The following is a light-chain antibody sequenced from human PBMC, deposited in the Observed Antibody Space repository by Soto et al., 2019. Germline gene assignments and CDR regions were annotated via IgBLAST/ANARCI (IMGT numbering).Light chain of an antibody. CDR2: LNSDGSH. V-gene: IGLV4-69*01. J-gene: IGLJ3*02. Sequence: QSVLTQSPSASASLGASVKLTCNLSSGHSSYAIAWHQQQPEKGPRYLMKLNSDGSHSKGDGIPDRFSGSSSGAERYLTISSLQSEDEADNYCQTWGTGIWVFGGGTKVTVL. CDR3: QTWGTGIWV. CDR1: SGHSSYA.